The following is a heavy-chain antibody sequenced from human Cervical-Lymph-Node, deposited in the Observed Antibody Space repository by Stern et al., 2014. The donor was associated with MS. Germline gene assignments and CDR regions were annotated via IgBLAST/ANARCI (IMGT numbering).Heavy chain of an antibody. V-gene: IGHV1-69*01. CDR2: IIPILGSA. Sequence: VQLVESGAEVKKPGSSVKVSCKASGGTLRNYAISWVRQAPGQGLEWMGGIIPILGSANYAQDFQDRVTITADESTTTAYMELSSLRSDDTAVYYCARQFRPYFYGFDVWGHGTTVTVSS. CDR1: GGTLRNYA. J-gene: IGHJ6*02. CDR3: ARQFRPYFYGFDV. D-gene: IGHD5-24*01.